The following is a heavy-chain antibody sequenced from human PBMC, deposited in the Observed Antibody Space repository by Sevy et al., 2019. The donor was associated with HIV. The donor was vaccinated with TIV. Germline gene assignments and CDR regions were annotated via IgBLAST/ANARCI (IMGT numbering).Heavy chain of an antibody. V-gene: IGHV3-23*05. CDR2: IYHSGGTT. J-gene: IGHJ4*02. Sequence: GGSLRLSCAASGFTFGNFAMIWARQAPGKGLEWLSSIYHSGGTTYIVDSVKGRFTISRDNSKNTLYLQMDNLRADDTAIYYCAKSPTGSKSKPDYWGQGTLVTVSS. CDR1: GFTFGNFA. CDR3: AKSPTGSKSKPDY. D-gene: IGHD2-8*02.